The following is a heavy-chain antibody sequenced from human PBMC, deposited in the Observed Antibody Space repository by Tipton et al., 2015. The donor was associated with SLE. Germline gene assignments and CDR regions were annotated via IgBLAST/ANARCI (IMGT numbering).Heavy chain of an antibody. V-gene: IGHV3-73*01. CDR3: TTRIDVAGRWFDP. CDR2: IRSKANSYAT. D-gene: IGHD6-19*01. Sequence: SLRLSCAASGFSFSASAMHWVRQASGKGLEWVGRIRSKANSYATEYAASVKGRFTISRDDSKNTAYLQMNSLKTEDTAVYYCTTRIDVAGRWFDPWGQGTLVTVSS. J-gene: IGHJ5*02. CDR1: GFSFSASA.